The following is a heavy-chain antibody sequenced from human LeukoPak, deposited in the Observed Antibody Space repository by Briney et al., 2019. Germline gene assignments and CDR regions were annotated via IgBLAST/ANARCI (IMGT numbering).Heavy chain of an antibody. J-gene: IGHJ3*02. D-gene: IGHD4-23*01. Sequence: GGSLRLSCAASGFTFSSYSMNWVRQAPGKGLEWVSSISSSSSYIYYADSVKGRFTISRDNAKNSLYLQMNSLRAEDTAVYYCARGTRTTVVTPNAFDIWGQGTMVTVSS. CDR3: ARGTRTTVVTPNAFDI. V-gene: IGHV3-21*01. CDR2: ISSSSSYI. CDR1: GFTFSSYS.